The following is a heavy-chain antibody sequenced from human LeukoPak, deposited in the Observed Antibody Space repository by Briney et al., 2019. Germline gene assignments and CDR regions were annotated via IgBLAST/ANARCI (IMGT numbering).Heavy chain of an antibody. Sequence: GSLRLSCAASGFTFSSYAMHWVRQAPGKGLEWVAVISYDGSNKYYADSVKGRFTISRDNSKNTLYLQMNSLRAEDTAVYYCARGGQLLWFGYFDYWGQGTLVTVSS. J-gene: IGHJ4*02. D-gene: IGHD3-10*01. CDR2: ISYDGSNK. V-gene: IGHV3-30*04. CDR3: ARGGQLLWFGYFDY. CDR1: GFTFSSYA.